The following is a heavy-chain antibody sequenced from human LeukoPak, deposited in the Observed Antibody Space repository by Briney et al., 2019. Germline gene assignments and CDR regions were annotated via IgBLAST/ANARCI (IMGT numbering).Heavy chain of an antibody. Sequence: SETLSLTCTVSGVSISSCNSYWGWIRQPPGKGLEWIGSIYYSGNTYYNPSLKSRVTISVDTSKNQFSLKLTSVTAADTAVYYCARDRTGGSWYESDYWGQGTLVTVSS. J-gene: IGHJ4*02. CDR2: IYYSGNT. CDR3: ARDRTGGSWYESDY. D-gene: IGHD6-13*01. V-gene: IGHV4-39*07. CDR1: GVSISSCNSY.